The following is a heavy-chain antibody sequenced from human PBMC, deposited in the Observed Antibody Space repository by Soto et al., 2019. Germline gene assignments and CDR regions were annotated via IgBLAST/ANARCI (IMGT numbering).Heavy chain of an antibody. J-gene: IGHJ6*02. CDR3: AKGRREGGTIFGVAVGRNYGMDV. V-gene: IGHV3-30*18. CDR2: ISYDGSNK. D-gene: IGHD3-3*01. CDR1: GFTFSSYG. Sequence: QVQLVESGGGVVQPGRSLRLSCAASGFTFSSYGMHWVRQTPGKGLEWVAVISYDGSNKYYADSVKGRFTISRDNSKNTLYLQMNSLRAEDRAVYYGAKGRREGGTIFGVAVGRNYGMDVWGQGTTVTVSS.